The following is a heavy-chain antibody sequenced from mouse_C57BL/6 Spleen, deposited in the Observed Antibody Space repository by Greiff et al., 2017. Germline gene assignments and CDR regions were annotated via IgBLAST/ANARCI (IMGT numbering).Heavy chain of an antibody. CDR3: TRGPTGTGAMDY. D-gene: IGHD4-1*02. J-gene: IGHJ4*01. Sequence: EVQLVESGEGLVKPGGSLKLSCAASGFTFSSYAMSWVRQTPEKRLEWVAYISSGGDYIYYADTVKGRFTISRDNARNTLYLEMSSRKSEDTAMYYCTRGPTGTGAMDYWGQGTSVTVSS. CDR1: GFTFSSYA. V-gene: IGHV5-9-1*02. CDR2: ISSGGDYI.